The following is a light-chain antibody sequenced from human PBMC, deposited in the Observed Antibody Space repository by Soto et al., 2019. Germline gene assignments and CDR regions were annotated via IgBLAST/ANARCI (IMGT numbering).Light chain of an antibody. Sequence: DTVMTQSPDSLAVSLGERATINCKSSQSVLYSSNNKNHLAWYQQKPGQPPKLLIYWASTRESGVPDRFSGSGSGTDFTLTISSLQAEDVAVYYCQQYYSTPFTFGQGTKLEIK. CDR2: WAS. J-gene: IGKJ2*01. V-gene: IGKV4-1*01. CDR3: QQYYSTPFT. CDR1: QSVLYSSNNKNH.